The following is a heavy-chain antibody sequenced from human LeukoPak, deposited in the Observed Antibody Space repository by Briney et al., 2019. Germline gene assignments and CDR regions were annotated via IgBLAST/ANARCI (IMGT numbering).Heavy chain of an antibody. D-gene: IGHD6-13*01. V-gene: IGHV3-30*02. J-gene: IGHJ4*02. CDR2: ILYDGSNK. CDR3: ARVALFDHGSSWVTPTSGGFDY. CDR1: GFTFSNYG. Sequence: GGSLRLSCAASGFTFSNYGMHWVRQAPGKGLEWVTFILYDGSNKYYADSVKGRFTISRDNSKNTLYLQMNSLRAEDTAVYYCARVALFDHGSSWVTPTSGGFDYWGQGTLVTVSS.